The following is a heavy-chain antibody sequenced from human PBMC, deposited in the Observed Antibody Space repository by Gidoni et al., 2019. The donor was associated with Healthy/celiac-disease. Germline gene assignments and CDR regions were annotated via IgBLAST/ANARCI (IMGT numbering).Heavy chain of an antibody. D-gene: IGHD6-19*01. CDR1: GFTFSSYG. Sequence: QVQLLESGGGVVQPGRSLRLSCAASGFTFSSYGRHWVRQAPGKGLGWVAVIWYDGSNKYYADSVKGRFTISRDNSKNTRYLQMNSLRAEETAVYYCAREEDAEGGWSGYFDYWGQGTLVTVSS. J-gene: IGHJ4*02. CDR3: AREEDAEGGWSGYFDY. CDR2: IWYDGSNK. V-gene: IGHV3-33*01.